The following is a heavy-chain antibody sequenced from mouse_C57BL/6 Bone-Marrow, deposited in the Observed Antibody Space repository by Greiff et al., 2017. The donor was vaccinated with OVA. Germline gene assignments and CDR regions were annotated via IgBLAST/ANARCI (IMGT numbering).Heavy chain of an antibody. CDR1: GFSLTSYG. D-gene: IGHD1-1*01. CDR3: ARNRDYGSIFYWYFDV. J-gene: IGHJ1*03. Sequence: VMLVESGPGLVQPSQSLSITCTVSGFSLTSYGVHWVRQSPGKGLEWLGVIWSGGSTDYNAAFISRLSISKDNSKSQVFFKMNSLQADDTAIYYCARNRDYGSIFYWYFDVWGTGTTVTVSS. CDR2: IWSGGST. V-gene: IGHV2-2*01.